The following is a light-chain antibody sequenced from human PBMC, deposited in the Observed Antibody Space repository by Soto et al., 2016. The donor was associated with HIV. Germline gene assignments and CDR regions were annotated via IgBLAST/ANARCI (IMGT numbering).Light chain of an antibody. V-gene: IGKV1-5*03. CDR2: KAS. CDR1: QSVNDW. J-gene: IGKJ2*01. CDR3: QQFGNKPYT. Sequence: DIQMTQSPSTLSASVGDRVTITCRASQSVNDWLAWYQQKPGKAPKLLIYKASSLQTGVPSRFSGSGSGTEFTLSINSLQPDDFATYYCQQFGNKPYTFGQGTKLEIK.